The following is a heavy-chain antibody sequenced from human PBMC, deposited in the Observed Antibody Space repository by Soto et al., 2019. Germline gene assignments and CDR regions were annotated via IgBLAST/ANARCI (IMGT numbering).Heavy chain of an antibody. D-gene: IGHD4-17*01. V-gene: IGHV4-39*01. CDR1: GGSVTNSSYY. J-gene: IGHJ4*02. Sequence: LSLTCTVSGGSVTNSSYYWGWIRQSPGKGLEWIGSVYYRGRSYSKSSVKSRVTISVDTSKNRFSLSLNSVTASDTAVYFCVSQRTTVPTQAYFDYWGPGALVTVSS. CDR3: VSQRTTVPTQAYFDY. CDR2: VYYRGRS.